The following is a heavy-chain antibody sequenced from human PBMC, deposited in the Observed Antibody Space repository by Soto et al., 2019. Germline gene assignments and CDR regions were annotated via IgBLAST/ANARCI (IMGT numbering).Heavy chain of an antibody. CDR1: GFTFSSYA. CDR3: ATEVGYSSGYDSVDY. Sequence: EVQLLGSGGGLVQPGGSLRLSCAASGFTFSSYAMSWVRQAPGKGLEWVSGISGSGVSTHYADSVKGRFTISRDNSKNRLYLQMNGLRAEDRAAYYCATEVGYSSGYDSVDYWGQGTLVTVSS. CDR2: ISGSGVST. D-gene: IGHD6-19*01. V-gene: IGHV3-23*01. J-gene: IGHJ4*02.